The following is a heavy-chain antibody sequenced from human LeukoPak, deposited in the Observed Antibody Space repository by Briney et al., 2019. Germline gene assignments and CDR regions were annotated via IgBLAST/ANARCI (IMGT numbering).Heavy chain of an antibody. V-gene: IGHV3-66*01. CDR1: GFTVSSNY. J-gene: IGHJ4*02. CDR3: AKDLEDSSGVDY. Sequence: PGGSLRLSCAASGFTVSSNYMSWVRQAPGKGLEWVSVIYSGGSTYYADSVKGRFTISRDNSKNTLYLQMNSLRAEDTAVYYCAKDLEDSSGVDYWGQGTLVTVSS. CDR2: IYSGGST. D-gene: IGHD3-22*01.